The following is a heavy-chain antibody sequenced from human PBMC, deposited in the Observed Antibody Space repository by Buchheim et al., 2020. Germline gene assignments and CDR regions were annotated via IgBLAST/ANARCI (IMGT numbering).Heavy chain of an antibody. V-gene: IGHV1-46*01. CDR1: GYTFTSYY. CDR3: AKGEDIVVVPAAHYYYYGMDV. J-gene: IGHJ6*02. CDR2: INPSGGST. D-gene: IGHD2-2*01. Sequence: QVQLVQSGAEVKKPGASVKVSCKASGYTFTSYYMHWVRQAPGQGLEWMGIINPSGGSTSYAQKFQGRVTMTRKTSISTAYMELSSLRSEDTAVYYCAKGEDIVVVPAAHYYYYGMDVWGQGTT.